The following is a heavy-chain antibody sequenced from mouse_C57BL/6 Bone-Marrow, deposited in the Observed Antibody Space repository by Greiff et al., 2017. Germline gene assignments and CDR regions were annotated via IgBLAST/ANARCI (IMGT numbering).Heavy chain of an antibody. J-gene: IGHJ4*01. CDR2: ISYDGSN. CDR3: ARDYYGPYYAMDY. D-gene: IGHD1-1*01. V-gene: IGHV3-6*01. CDR1: GYSITSGYY. Sequence: ESGPGLVKPSQSLSLTCSVTGYSITSGYYWNWIRQFPGNKLEWMGYISYDGSNNYNPSLKNRISITRDTSKNQFFLKLNSVTTEDTATYYCARDYYGPYYAMDYWGQGTSVTVSS.